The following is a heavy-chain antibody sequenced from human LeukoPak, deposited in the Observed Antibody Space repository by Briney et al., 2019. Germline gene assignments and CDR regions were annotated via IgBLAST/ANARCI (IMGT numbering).Heavy chain of an antibody. Sequence: VKASCKASGGTFSSYAISWVRQAPGQGLEWMGRIIPILGIANYAQKFQGRVTITADKSTSTAYMELSSLRSEDTAVYYCARWSGATTSFDYWGQGTLVTVSS. CDR2: IIPILGIA. J-gene: IGHJ4*02. V-gene: IGHV1-69*10. CDR3: ARWSGATTSFDY. CDR1: GGTFSSYA. D-gene: IGHD5-12*01.